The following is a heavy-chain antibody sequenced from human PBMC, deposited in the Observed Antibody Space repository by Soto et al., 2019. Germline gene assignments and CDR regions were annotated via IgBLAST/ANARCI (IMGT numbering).Heavy chain of an antibody. CDR3: ASELDPDI. CDR2: INAGNGNT. J-gene: IGHJ4*02. CDR1: GYTFTSYA. Sequence: QVQLVQSGAEVKKPGASVKVSCKASGYTFTSYAMHWVRQAPGQRLEWMGWINAGNGNTKYSQKFQGRVTITRDTSASTAYMELSRLSFEATDVYYCASELDPDIWGQGTLVTVSS. V-gene: IGHV1-3*01.